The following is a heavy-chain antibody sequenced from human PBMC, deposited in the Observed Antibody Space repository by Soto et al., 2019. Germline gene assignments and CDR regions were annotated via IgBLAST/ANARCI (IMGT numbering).Heavy chain of an antibody. Sequence: QVQLVQSGAEVKKPGASVKVACKASGYTFTSYYMHWVLQAPGQGLEWMGIINPSGGSTSYAQKFQGRVTMTRGTSTSTVYMELSSLRSEDTAVYYCARVVYGDYGGGWFDPWGQGTLVTVSS. CDR3: ARVVYGDYGGGWFDP. D-gene: IGHD4-17*01. V-gene: IGHV1-46*03. J-gene: IGHJ5*02. CDR1: GYTFTSYY. CDR2: INPSGGST.